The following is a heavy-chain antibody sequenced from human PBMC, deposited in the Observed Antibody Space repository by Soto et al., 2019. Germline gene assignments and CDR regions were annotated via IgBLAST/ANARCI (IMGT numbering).Heavy chain of an antibody. V-gene: IGHV1-69*13. CDR3: ARVRWFGELSNYYYYGMDV. J-gene: IGHJ6*02. Sequence: SVKVSCKASGGTFSSYAISWVRQAPGQGLEWMGGIIPIFGTANYAQKFQGRVTITADESTSTAYTELSSLRSEDTAVYYCARVRWFGELSNYYYYGMDVWGQGTTVTVSS. CDR2: IIPIFGTA. CDR1: GGTFSSYA. D-gene: IGHD3-10*01.